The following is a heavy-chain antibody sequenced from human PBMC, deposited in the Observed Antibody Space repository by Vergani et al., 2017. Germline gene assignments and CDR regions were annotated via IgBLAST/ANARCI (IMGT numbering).Heavy chain of an antibody. J-gene: IGHJ4*02. V-gene: IGHV4-61*02. CDR1: GGSISSGSYY. Sequence: QVQLQESGPGLVKPSQTLSLTCTVSGGSISSGSYYWSWIRQPAGKGLEWIGRIYTSGSTNYNPSLKSRVTISVDTSKNQFSLKLSAVTAADTAVYYWARDGYSSGWYGPFDYWGQGTLVTVSS. D-gene: IGHD6-19*01. CDR2: IYTSGST. CDR3: ARDGYSSGWYGPFDY.